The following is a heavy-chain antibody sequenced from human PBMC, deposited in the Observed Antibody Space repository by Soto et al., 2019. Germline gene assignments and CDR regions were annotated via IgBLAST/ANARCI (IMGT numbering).Heavy chain of an antibody. Sequence: EVQLLESGGGLVQPGGSLRLSCAASGFTFSSYAMSWVRQAPGKGLEWVSAISGSGGSTYYADSVKGRFTISRDNSKNTLYLQMNSPRAEDTAVYYCAKTYDFWSGYPPADYWGQGTLVTVSS. CDR2: ISGSGGST. CDR3: AKTYDFWSGYPPADY. J-gene: IGHJ4*02. V-gene: IGHV3-23*01. CDR1: GFTFSSYA. D-gene: IGHD3-3*01.